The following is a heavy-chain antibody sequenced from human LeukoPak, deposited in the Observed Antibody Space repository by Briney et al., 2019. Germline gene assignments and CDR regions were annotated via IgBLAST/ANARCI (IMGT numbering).Heavy chain of an antibody. CDR1: GFTFSSYG. CDR3: ATTVEFGEFPPPPHHDY. J-gene: IGHJ4*02. V-gene: IGHV3-30*03. D-gene: IGHD3-10*01. CDR2: ISYDGSNK. Sequence: GGSLRLSCAASGFTFSSYGMHRVRQAPGKGLERGAVISYDGSNKYYADSVKGRFTISRDNSKNTQYLQMNSLKAEDTAVYYCATTVEFGEFPPPPHHDYWGQGTLVTVSS.